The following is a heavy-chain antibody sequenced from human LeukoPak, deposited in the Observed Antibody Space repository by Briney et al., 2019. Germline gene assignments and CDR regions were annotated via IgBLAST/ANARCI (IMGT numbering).Heavy chain of an antibody. Sequence: SETLSLTCAGYGGSFSGYYWSWIRRPPGRGLEWIGEINHSGSTNYNPSLKSRVTISVDTSKNQFALKLSSGTAAETAVYYCARGEIAVAGPFDYWGQGTLVTVSS. CDR1: GGSFSGYY. J-gene: IGHJ4*02. D-gene: IGHD6-19*01. V-gene: IGHV4-34*01. CDR2: INHSGST. CDR3: ARGEIAVAGPFDY.